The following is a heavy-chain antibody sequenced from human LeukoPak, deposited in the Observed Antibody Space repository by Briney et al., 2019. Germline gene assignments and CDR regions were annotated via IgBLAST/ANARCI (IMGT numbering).Heavy chain of an antibody. CDR3: ATGYSSGWYFYFQH. V-gene: IGHV3-7*01. Sequence: QTGGSLRLSCAASGFTFSTYAMTWVRQAPGKGLEWVANIKQDGSEKNYVDSVKGRFTISRDNAKNSLSLRMNSLSAEDTAVYYCATGYSSGWYFYFQHWGQGSLVSVSS. CDR2: IKQDGSEK. CDR1: GFTFSTYA. J-gene: IGHJ1*01. D-gene: IGHD6-19*01.